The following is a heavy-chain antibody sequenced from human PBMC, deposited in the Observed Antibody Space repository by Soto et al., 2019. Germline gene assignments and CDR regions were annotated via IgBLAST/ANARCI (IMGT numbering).Heavy chain of an antibody. V-gene: IGHV3-15*01. CDR3: ARVSRSGYYPKY. Sequence: EVQLVESGGGLVKPGGSLRLSCAASGFTFSNAWMSWVRQAPGKGLEWVGRIKSKTDGGTTDYAAPVKGRFTISRDNSKNTLYLQMNSLRAEDTAVYYCARVSRSGYYPKYWGQGTLVTVSS. J-gene: IGHJ4*02. D-gene: IGHD3-3*01. CDR2: IKSKTDGGTT. CDR1: GFTFSNAW.